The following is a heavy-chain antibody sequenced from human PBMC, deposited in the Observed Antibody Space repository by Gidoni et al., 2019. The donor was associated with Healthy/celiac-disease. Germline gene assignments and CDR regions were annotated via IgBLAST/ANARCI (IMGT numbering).Heavy chain of an antibody. CDR3: ARVPYSSGGFDY. CDR1: GGSFSGYY. V-gene: IGHV4-34*01. Sequence: QVQLQQWGAGLLKPSEPLSLTCAVYGGSFSGYYWSWIRQPPGKGLEWIGEINHSGSTNYNPSLKSRVTISVDTSKNQFSLKLSSVTAADTAVYYCARVPYSSGGFDYWGQGTLVTVSS. CDR2: INHSGST. D-gene: IGHD6-19*01. J-gene: IGHJ4*02.